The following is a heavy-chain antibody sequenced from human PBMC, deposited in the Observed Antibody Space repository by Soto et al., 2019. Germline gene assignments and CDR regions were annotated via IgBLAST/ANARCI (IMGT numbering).Heavy chain of an antibody. V-gene: IGHV1-18*01. Sequence: QVQLVQSGAEVKKPGASVSVSCKASGYTFTTYSLSWVRQVPGHGLEWMGWISAYNGNTNYAQKLKGRVTMTRDTSTNTAHLELRSLRSDDTAVYYCARAVYGDNSGSWYLDLWGRGTLVTVSS. CDR1: GYTFTTYS. D-gene: IGHD4-17*01. CDR2: ISAYNGNT. J-gene: IGHJ2*01. CDR3: ARAVYGDNSGSWYLDL.